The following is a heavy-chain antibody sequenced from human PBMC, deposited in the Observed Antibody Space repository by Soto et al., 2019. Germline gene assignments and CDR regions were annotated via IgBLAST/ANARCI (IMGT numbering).Heavy chain of an antibody. J-gene: IGHJ4*02. D-gene: IGHD1-26*01. CDR3: AKDAGGSSYFDY. Sequence: QVQLVESGGGVVQPGRSLRLSCAASGFTFSSYGMHWVRQAPGKGLEWVAVISYDGSNEYYADSVKGRFTISRDNSKKPLYLKMNSLRAEYTAVYYCAKDAGGSSYFDYWGQGTLVTVSS. CDR2: ISYDGSNE. V-gene: IGHV3-30*18. CDR1: GFTFSSYG.